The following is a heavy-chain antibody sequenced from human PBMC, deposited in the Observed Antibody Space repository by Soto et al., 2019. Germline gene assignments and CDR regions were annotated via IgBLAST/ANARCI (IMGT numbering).Heavy chain of an antibody. V-gene: IGHV3-33*01. D-gene: IGHD2-2*01. CDR2: IWYDGSNK. J-gene: IGHJ4*02. Sequence: VQLVESGGGVVQPGRSLRLSCAASGFTFSSYGMHWVRQAPGKGLEWVAVIWYDGSNKYYADSVKGRFTISRDNSKNTLYLQMNSLRAEDTAVYYCARAKYGGYFDYWGQGTLVTVSS. CDR1: GFTFSSYG. CDR3: ARAKYGGYFDY.